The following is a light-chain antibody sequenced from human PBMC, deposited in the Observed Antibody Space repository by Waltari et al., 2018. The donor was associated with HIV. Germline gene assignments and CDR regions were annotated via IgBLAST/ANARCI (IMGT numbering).Light chain of an antibody. CDR1: NSNVGNNF. CDR2: RDG. V-gene: IGLV1-44*01. J-gene: IGLJ2*01. Sequence: QSVLTQPPSASKTPGQRVLMSCSGTNSNVGNNFVTCFHQVPGGAPKLVIYRDGRRPSGVPERFSGAESGSSASLAISGLQSDDEGDYFCASRDEKLGHWVFGVGTKLTV. CDR3: ASRDEKLGHWV.